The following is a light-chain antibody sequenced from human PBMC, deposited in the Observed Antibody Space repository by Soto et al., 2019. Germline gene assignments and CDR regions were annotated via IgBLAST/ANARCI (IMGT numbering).Light chain of an antibody. CDR2: DTS. Sequence: EVVMTQSPATPSVSPGEGVPLSCRANQGIGDTLAWYQHKPGQTPRLLIYDTSTRATGVPARFSGSGSGTEFTLTISSLQSEDCAIYYCQQYHTWPITFGGGTKVDIK. J-gene: IGKJ4*01. V-gene: IGKV3-15*01. CDR1: QGIGDT. CDR3: QQYHTWPIT.